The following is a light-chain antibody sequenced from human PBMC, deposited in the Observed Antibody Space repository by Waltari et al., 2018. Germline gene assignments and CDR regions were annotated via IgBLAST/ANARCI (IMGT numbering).Light chain of an antibody. CDR1: QSVSSY. V-gene: IGKV3-11*01. J-gene: IGKJ5*01. Sequence: EIVLTQSPATLSLSPGERATLPCRASQSVSSYLAWYQQKPGQGPRLIIYDASNRATGIPARFSGSGYGTDFTLTISSLEPEDFAVYYCQQRSYLITFGQGTRLEIK. CDR2: DAS. CDR3: QQRSYLIT.